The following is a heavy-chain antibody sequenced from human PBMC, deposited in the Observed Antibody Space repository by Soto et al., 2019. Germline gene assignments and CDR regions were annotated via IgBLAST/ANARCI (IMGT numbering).Heavy chain of an antibody. CDR1: AYTFTDYW. J-gene: IGHJ4*02. CDR2: IDPSDSYT. D-gene: IGHD4-17*01. V-gene: IGHV5-10-1*01. CDR3: ARLRASPPQPDY. Sequence: GESLKISCKGSAYTFTDYWITWVRQMPGKGLEWMGRIDPSDSYTNYSPSFQGHVTISADKSISTAYLQWSSLKASDTAMYYCARLRASPPQPDYWGQGTLVTVSS.